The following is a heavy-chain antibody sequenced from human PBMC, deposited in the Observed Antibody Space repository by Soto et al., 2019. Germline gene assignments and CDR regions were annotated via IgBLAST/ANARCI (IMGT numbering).Heavy chain of an antibody. J-gene: IGHJ5*02. Sequence: GGSLRLSCAASGFTFNSYAMNWVRQAPGKGLEWVSGISGGGGSTYYADSVKGRFTISRDNSNNTLDLQMNTLRAEDTAVYYCAKSSYTSYPPKNSFDPWGQGTLVTVSS. CDR1: GFTFNSYA. CDR2: ISGGGGST. V-gene: IGHV3-23*01. CDR3: AKSSYTSYPPKNSFDP. D-gene: IGHD3-16*02.